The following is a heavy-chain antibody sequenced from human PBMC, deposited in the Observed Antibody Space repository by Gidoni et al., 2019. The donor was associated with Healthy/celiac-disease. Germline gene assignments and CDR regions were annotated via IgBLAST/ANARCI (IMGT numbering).Heavy chain of an antibody. J-gene: IGHJ3*02. CDR2: IIPILGRA. V-gene: IGHV1-69*04. D-gene: IGHD2-2*03. CDR3: ARHGSAAAFDI. CDR1: GGTFSSYA. Sequence: QVPLLQSGAEVKKPGSSVTVSCQASGGTFSSYAISWVRQAPGQGLEWMGRIIPILGRANYAQKFQGRVTITADKSTSTAYRELSSLRSEDTAVYYCARHGSAAAFDIWGQGTMVTVSS.